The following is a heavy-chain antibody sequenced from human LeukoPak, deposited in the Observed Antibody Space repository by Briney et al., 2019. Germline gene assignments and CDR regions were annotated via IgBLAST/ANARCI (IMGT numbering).Heavy chain of an antibody. V-gene: IGHV4-39*01. CDR2: IYYRPRT. J-gene: IGHJ4*02. CDR3: ASGPRPFDY. Sequence: LYCIGSIYYRPRTYYTPSLKRRVTISVDKCKKQFSLKLSSVTAADTAVYYCASGPRPFDYWGQGTLVTVSS.